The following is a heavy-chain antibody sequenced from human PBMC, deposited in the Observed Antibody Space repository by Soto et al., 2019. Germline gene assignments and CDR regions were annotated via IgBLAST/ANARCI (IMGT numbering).Heavy chain of an antibody. CDR3: AKSSGYCSGGSCYTYYYYMDF. CDR2: ISGSAIST. Sequence: PGGSLRLSCAVSGFTFSNYAMSWVRQAPGKGLEWVSAISGSAISTYYADSVKGRFTISRDNSKNTLYLQMNSLRAEDTAVYYCAKSSGYCSGGSCYTYYYYMDFWGKGTTVTVSS. J-gene: IGHJ6*03. D-gene: IGHD2-15*01. V-gene: IGHV3-23*01. CDR1: GFTFSNYA.